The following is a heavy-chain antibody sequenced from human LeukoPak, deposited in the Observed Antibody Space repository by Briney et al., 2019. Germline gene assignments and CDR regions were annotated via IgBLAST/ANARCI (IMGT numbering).Heavy chain of an antibody. V-gene: IGHV3-23*01. CDR1: GFTFSSYA. D-gene: IGHD4-17*01. Sequence: PGGSLRLSCAASGFTFSSYAMSGVRQAPGKGLEWVSAVSGSGGSTYYADSVKGRFTIFRDNSKNTVYLQMNSLRAEDTAVYYCAKGAPYGDSPVDYWGQGTLVTVSS. CDR2: VSGSGGST. J-gene: IGHJ4*02. CDR3: AKGAPYGDSPVDY.